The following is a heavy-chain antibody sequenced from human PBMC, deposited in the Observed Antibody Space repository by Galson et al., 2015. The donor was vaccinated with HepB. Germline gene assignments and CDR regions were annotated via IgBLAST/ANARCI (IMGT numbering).Heavy chain of an antibody. CDR1: GGSISSSYW. CDR2: IYYSGST. Sequence: ETLSLTCAVSGGSISSSYWWSWVRQPPGKGLEWIGYIYYSGSTNYNPSLKSRVTISVDTSKNQFSLKLSSVTAADTAVYYCARASWGAMVTSPPDYWGQGTLVTVSS. CDR3: ARASWGAMVTSPPDY. D-gene: IGHD5-18*01. V-gene: IGHV4-4*02. J-gene: IGHJ4*02.